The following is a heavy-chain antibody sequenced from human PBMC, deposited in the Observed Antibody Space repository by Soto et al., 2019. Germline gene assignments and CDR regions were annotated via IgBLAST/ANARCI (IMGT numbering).Heavy chain of an antibody. CDR1: GFALTTSGVT. CDR2: IHCVDEK. J-gene: IGHJ4*02. CDR3: AGKLWEGFDY. Sequence: QITLKESGPTLVKPTQTLTLTCTFSGFALTTSGVTMAWIRQPPGKALECLALIHCVDEKRYSTSVESRLTISKDTTNIQVDLTITNLGPVDTATYHCAGKLWEGFDYWGQGTLVTVSS. D-gene: IGHD1-26*01. V-gene: IGHV2-5*02.